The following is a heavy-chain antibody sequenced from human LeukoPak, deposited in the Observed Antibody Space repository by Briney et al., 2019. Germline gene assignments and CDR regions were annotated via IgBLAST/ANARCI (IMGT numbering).Heavy chain of an antibody. V-gene: IGHV1-69*05. D-gene: IGHD5-18*01. CDR3: ARDLSYEIDY. CDR1: GGTFSSYA. J-gene: IGHJ4*02. CDR2: IIPIFGTA. Sequence: GASVKVSCKASGGTFSSYAISWVRQVPGQGLEWMGRIIPIFGTANYAQKFQGRVTITTDESTSTAYMELSSLRSEDTAVYYCARDLSYEIDYWGQGTLVTVPS.